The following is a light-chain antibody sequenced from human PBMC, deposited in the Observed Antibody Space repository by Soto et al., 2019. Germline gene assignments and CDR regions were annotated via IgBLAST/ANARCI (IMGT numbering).Light chain of an antibody. V-gene: IGKV1-5*03. CDR3: QRYKSYPRT. CDR1: QSISSW. J-gene: IGKJ4*01. CDR2: KAS. Sequence: DIQMTQSPSTLSASVGDRVTITCRASQSISSWLAWYQQKPGKAPNLLIYKASSLESGVPSRFSGSGSGTEFTLTISRLQPDDFATYSCQRYKSYPRTSGGGTKVEIK.